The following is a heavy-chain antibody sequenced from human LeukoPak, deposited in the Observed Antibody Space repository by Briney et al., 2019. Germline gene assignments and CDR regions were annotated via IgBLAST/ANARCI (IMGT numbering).Heavy chain of an antibody. V-gene: IGHV4-59*01. CDR2: IYYSGST. Sequence: PGGSLRLSCAASGFTFSSYEMNWVRQAPGKGLEWIGYIYYSGSTNYNPSLKSRVTISVDTSKNQFSLKLSSVTAADTAVYYCARGHWGSHLRDAFDIWGQGQWSPSLQ. CDR3: ARGHWGSHLRDAFDI. D-gene: IGHD7-27*01. CDR1: GFTFSSYE. J-gene: IGHJ3*02.